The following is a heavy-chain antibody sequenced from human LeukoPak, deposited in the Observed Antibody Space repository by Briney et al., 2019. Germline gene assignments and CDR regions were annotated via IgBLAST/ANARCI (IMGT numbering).Heavy chain of an antibody. J-gene: IGHJ5*02. CDR1: GYSFTSYW. V-gene: IGHV5-51*01. Sequence: GESLKISCKGSGYSFTSYWIAWVRQMPGKGLEWMGIIYPGDSDTRYSPSFQGQVSISADKSISTAYLQWSSLKASDPAIYYCARQAPLAGSYRGWFDPWGQGTLVTVSS. CDR3: ARQAPLAGSYRGWFDP. D-gene: IGHD3-9*01. CDR2: IYPGDSDT.